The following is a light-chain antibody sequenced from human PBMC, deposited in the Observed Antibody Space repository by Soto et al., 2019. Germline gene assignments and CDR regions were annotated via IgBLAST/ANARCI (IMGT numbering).Light chain of an antibody. CDR2: GAS. Sequence: EIVLTQSPGTLSLSPGKRATLSCSASQSVSSSYLAWYQQKPGQAPRLLIYGASSRATGFPDRFSGSGSGTDFTLTISRLEPEDFAVYYCQQYGSSPPWTFGQGTKVDIK. CDR1: QSVSSSY. CDR3: QQYGSSPPWT. V-gene: IGKV3-20*01. J-gene: IGKJ1*01.